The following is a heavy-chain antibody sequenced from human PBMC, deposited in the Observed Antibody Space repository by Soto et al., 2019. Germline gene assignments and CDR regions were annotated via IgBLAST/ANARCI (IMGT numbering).Heavy chain of an antibody. CDR1: GGTFSSYA. V-gene: IGHV1-69*12. Sequence: QVQLVQSGAEVKKPGSSVKVSCKASGGTFSSYAISWVRQAPGQGLEWMGGIIPIFGTANYAQKYQGRVTIPADESTSTAYMELCSLRSEDTAVYYCARGPEWELLPWYFDLWGRGTLVTVSS. D-gene: IGHD1-26*01. CDR2: IIPIFGTA. CDR3: ARGPEWELLPWYFDL. J-gene: IGHJ2*01.